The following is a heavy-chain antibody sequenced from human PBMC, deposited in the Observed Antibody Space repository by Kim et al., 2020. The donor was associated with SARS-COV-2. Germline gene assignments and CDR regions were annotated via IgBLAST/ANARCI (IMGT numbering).Heavy chain of an antibody. D-gene: IGHD4-4*01. J-gene: IGHJ6*02. V-gene: IGHV4-59*01. CDR1: GGSINSFY. Sequence: SETLSLTCTVSGGSINSFYWSWTRQPPGKGLEWIGYISYIGNTNYNPSLKSRVTISVDTSKNQFSLKLSSVTAADTAVYYCARASGTVTTFYYHSMYVRGQGTTVTVSS. CDR3: ARASGTVTTFYYHSMYV. CDR2: ISYIGNT.